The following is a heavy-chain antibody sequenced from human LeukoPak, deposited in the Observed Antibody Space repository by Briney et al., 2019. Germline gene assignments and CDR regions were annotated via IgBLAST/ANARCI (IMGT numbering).Heavy chain of an antibody. CDR1: GFTFSSYS. V-gene: IGHV3-48*01. J-gene: IGHJ4*02. Sequence: GGSLRLSCAASGFTFSSYSMNWVRQAPGKGLEWVSYISSSSSTIYYADSVKGRFTISRDNAKNSLYLQMNRLRAEDTAVYYCAREGAYSYGFLDYWGQGTLVTVSS. CDR3: AREGAYSYGFLDY. D-gene: IGHD5-18*01. CDR2: ISSSSSTI.